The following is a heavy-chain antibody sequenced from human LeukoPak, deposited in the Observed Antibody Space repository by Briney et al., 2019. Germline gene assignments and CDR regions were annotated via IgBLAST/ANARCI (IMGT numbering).Heavy chain of an antibody. CDR1: GFTFSSYG. Sequence: GGSLRLSCAASGFTFSSYGMHWVRQAPGKGLEWVAFIRYDGSNKYYAGSVKGRFTISRDNSKNTLYLQMNSLRAEDTAVYYCAKDSSSTSRKPGPSDYWGQGTLVTVSS. J-gene: IGHJ4*02. D-gene: IGHD2-2*01. CDR2: IRYDGSNK. V-gene: IGHV3-30*02. CDR3: AKDSSSTSRKPGPSDY.